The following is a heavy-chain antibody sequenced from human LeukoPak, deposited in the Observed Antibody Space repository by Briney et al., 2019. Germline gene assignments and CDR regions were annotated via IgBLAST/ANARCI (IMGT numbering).Heavy chain of an antibody. D-gene: IGHD1-20*01. V-gene: IGHV4-59*01. Sequence: SETLSLTCTVSGGSISSYYWSWIRQFPGKGLEWIGYIYYFGNRNHNPSLKSRVTISVDTSKNQLSLRLSSATAADTAMYYCAGTISGTNDAFDIWGQGTKVTVSA. CDR1: GGSISSYY. CDR3: AGTISGTNDAFDI. J-gene: IGHJ3*02. CDR2: IYYFGNR.